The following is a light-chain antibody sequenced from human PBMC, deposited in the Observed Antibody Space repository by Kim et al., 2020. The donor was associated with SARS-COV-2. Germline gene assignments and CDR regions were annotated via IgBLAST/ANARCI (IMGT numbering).Light chain of an antibody. CDR3: QQYGSSSST. CDR2: CAA. Sequence: GERASLSCKGWPSVSMSNLAWYHQKPGPTPRHLIFCAATRATSSLDRCRSSRAGRDFSLTTSRREPEDYAVYYWQQYGSSSSTFGQGTRLEIK. CDR1: PSVSMSN. J-gene: IGKJ5*01. V-gene: IGKV3-20*01.